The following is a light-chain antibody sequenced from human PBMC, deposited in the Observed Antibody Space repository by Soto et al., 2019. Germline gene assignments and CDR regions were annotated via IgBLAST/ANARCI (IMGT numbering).Light chain of an antibody. CDR3: QQYYSTSLT. CDR1: QSVLYSADNKNY. CDR2: WAS. Sequence: DIVMTQSPDSLAVSLGERATINCKSSQSVLYSADNKNYLAWYQQKPGQPPKLLIYWASTRESGVPDRFSGSASGTDFTLTISSLHAEDVAVYDCQQYYSTSLTFGRGTNVEIK. V-gene: IGKV4-1*01. J-gene: IGKJ1*01.